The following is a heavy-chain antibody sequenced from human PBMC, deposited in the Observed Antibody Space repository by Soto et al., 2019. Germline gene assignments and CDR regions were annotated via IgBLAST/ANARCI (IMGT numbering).Heavy chain of an antibody. Sequence: PSETLSLTCAVSGGSISSSNGWSWVRQPPGKGLEWIGEIYHSGSTNYNPSLKSRVTISVDKSKNQFSLKLSSVTAADTAVYYCARDTNYYDSSGSPWGQGTLVTVSS. CDR1: GGSISSSNG. D-gene: IGHD3-22*01. CDR3: ARDTNYYDSSGSP. V-gene: IGHV4-4*02. CDR2: IYHSGST. J-gene: IGHJ5*02.